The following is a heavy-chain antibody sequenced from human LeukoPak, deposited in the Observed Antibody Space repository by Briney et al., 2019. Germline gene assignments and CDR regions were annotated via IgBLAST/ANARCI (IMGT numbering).Heavy chain of an antibody. Sequence: PGGSLRLSCAASGFTFSSYAMSWVRQAPGKGLEWVSAISGSGGSTYYADSVKGRFTISRDNSKNTLYLQMNSLRAEDTAVYYCAKFRAPQPGAAAGTGNWFDPWGQGTLVTVSS. CDR3: AKFRAPQPGAAAGTGNWFDP. J-gene: IGHJ5*02. D-gene: IGHD6-13*01. CDR2: ISGSGGST. V-gene: IGHV3-23*01. CDR1: GFTFSSYA.